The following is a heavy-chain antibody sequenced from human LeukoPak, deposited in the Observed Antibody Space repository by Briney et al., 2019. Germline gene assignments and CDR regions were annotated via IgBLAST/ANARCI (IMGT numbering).Heavy chain of an antibody. CDR3: ARHLNYYMDV. CDR2: IRYDGSNK. Sequence: AGGSLRLSCAASGFTFSSYGMHWVRQAPGKGLEWVAFIRYDGSNKYYADSVKGRFTISRDNAKNSLYLQMNSLRAEDTAVYYCARHLNYYMDVWGKGTTVTVSS. J-gene: IGHJ6*03. V-gene: IGHV3-30*02. CDR1: GFTFSSYG.